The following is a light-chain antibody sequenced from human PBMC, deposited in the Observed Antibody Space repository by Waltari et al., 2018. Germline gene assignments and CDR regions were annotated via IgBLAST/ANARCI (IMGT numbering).Light chain of an antibody. CDR3: QQYHDWPIT. V-gene: IGKV3-15*01. J-gene: IGKJ4*01. CDR1: QIIDTN. Sequence: EILMTQSPVTLSVSPGEGVTLSCWASQIIDTNLAWYQQQPGQTPRLLMHGASTRAAGVPLRFRGSGSGTEFTLTISSLQSEDVAVYYCQQYHDWPITFGGGTSLVI. CDR2: GAS.